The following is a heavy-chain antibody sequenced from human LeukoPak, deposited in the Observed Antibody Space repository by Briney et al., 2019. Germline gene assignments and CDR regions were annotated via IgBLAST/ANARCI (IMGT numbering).Heavy chain of an antibody. V-gene: IGHV4-30-4*01. CDR1: GVSISSGDYY. D-gene: IGHD4-17*01. Sequence: SETLSLTCTVSGVSISSGDYYWSWIRQPPGKGLEWIGYIYYSGSTYYNPSLKSRVTISVDTSKNQFSLNLSSVTAADTAVYYCARRRGDYDFDPWGQGTPVTVSS. CDR3: ARRRGDYDFDP. CDR2: IYYSGST. J-gene: IGHJ5*02.